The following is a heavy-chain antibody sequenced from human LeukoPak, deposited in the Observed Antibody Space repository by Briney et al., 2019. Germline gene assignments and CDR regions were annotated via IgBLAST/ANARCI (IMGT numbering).Heavy chain of an antibody. CDR1: GGSFSGYY. CDR3: ARAAAGPAEYFQH. J-gene: IGHJ1*01. V-gene: IGHV4-34*01. Sequence: SETLSLTCAVYGGSFSGYYWSWIRQPPGKGLEWIGEINHSGSTNYNPSLKSRVTISVDTSKNQFSLKLSSVTAADTAVYYCARAAAGPAEYFQHWGQGTLVTVS. D-gene: IGHD6-13*01. CDR2: INHSGST.